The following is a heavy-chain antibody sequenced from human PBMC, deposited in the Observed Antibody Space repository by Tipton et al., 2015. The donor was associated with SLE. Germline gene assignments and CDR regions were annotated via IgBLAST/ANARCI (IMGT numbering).Heavy chain of an antibody. D-gene: IGHD5-18*01. V-gene: IGHV3-48*03. Sequence: SLRLSCAASGFTFSSYEMNWVRQAPGKGLEWVSYISSSGSTIYYADSVKGRFTIPRDNAKNSLYLQMNSLRAEDTAVYYCAREGYSWTFDYWGQGTLVTVSS. CDR2: ISSSGSTI. J-gene: IGHJ4*02. CDR3: AREGYSWTFDY. CDR1: GFTFSSYE.